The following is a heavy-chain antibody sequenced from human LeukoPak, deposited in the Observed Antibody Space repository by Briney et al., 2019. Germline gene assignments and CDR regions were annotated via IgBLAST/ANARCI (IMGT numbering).Heavy chain of an antibody. CDR3: VRGSLASGVVVYYYYYLDV. CDR1: GFTVSTNY. D-gene: IGHD3-3*01. V-gene: IGHV3-66*01. CDR2: IYSGDST. Sequence: PGGSLRLSCAASGFTVSTNYMSWVRQAPGKGLEWVSVIYSGDSTYYADSVKGRFTISRDNAKNSLYLQMNSLRAEDTAVYYCVRGSLASGVVVYYYYYLDVWGKGTTVTVSS. J-gene: IGHJ6*03.